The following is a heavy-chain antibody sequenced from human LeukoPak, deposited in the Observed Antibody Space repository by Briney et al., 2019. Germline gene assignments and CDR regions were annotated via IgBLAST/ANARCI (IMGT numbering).Heavy chain of an antibody. Sequence: SETLSLTCSVSGGSISLSYYYWGWIRQPPGKALEWIGSVYYSGTTSYNPSLKSRVTISVDMSKNHFSLRLSSVTAADTAMYYCARGTLYSGWSYSFDYWGQGSQVTVSS. CDR1: GGSISLSYYY. V-gene: IGHV4-39*07. D-gene: IGHD6-19*01. J-gene: IGHJ4*02. CDR3: ARGTLYSGWSYSFDY. CDR2: VYYSGTT.